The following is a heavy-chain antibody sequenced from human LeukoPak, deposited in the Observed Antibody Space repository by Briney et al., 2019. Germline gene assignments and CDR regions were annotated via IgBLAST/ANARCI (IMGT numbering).Heavy chain of an antibody. D-gene: IGHD4-17*01. V-gene: IGHV4-61*02. J-gene: IGHJ4*02. CDR2: IYTSGST. CDR1: GGSISSGSYY. Sequence: SETLSLTCTVSGGSISSGSYYWSWIRQPAGKGLEWIGRIYTSGSTNYNPSLKSRVTISVDTSKNQFSLKLSSVTAADTAVYYCARDFHGDYLGAFDYWGQGTLVTVSS. CDR3: ARDFHGDYLGAFDY.